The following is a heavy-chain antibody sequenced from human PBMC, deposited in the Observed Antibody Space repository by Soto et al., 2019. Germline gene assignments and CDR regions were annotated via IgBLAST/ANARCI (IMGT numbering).Heavy chain of an antibody. Sequence: WASVKVSCKASGYTFTSYGISWVRQAPGQGLEWMGWISAYNGNTNYAQKLQGRVTMTTDTSTSTAYMELRSLRSDDTAVYYCARFKFDSSGYLGFDPWGQGTLVTVSS. CDR1: GYTFTSYG. CDR2: ISAYNGNT. V-gene: IGHV1-18*01. D-gene: IGHD3-22*01. CDR3: ARFKFDSSGYLGFDP. J-gene: IGHJ5*02.